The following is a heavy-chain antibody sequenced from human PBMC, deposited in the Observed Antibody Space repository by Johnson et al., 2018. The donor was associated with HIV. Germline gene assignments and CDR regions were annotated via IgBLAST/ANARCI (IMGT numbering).Heavy chain of an antibody. CDR1: GFTFDDYG. V-gene: IGHV3-13*01. CDR3: ARGDYGGNLDAFDI. J-gene: IGHJ3*02. D-gene: IGHD4-23*01. CDR2: IGTAGDT. Sequence: VQLVESGGGLVQPGRSLRLSCAASGFTFDDYGMHWVRQATGKGLEWVSAIGTAGDTYYPGSVKGRFTISRENAKNSLYLQMNSLRAGDTAVYYCARGDYGGNLDAFDIWGQGTMVTVSS.